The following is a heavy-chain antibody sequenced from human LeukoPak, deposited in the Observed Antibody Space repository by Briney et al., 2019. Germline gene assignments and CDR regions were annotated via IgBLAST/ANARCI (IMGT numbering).Heavy chain of an antibody. D-gene: IGHD1-26*01. CDR3: ARGSSNSGSYYNWFDP. Sequence: GGSLRLSCAASGFTFSSYSMNWVRQAPGKGLEWVSSISSSSSYIYYADSVKGRFSISRDNAKNSLYVQMNSLRAEDTAVYYCARGSSNSGSYYNWFDPWGQGTLVTVSS. J-gene: IGHJ5*02. CDR1: GFTFSSYS. V-gene: IGHV3-21*01. CDR2: ISSSSSYI.